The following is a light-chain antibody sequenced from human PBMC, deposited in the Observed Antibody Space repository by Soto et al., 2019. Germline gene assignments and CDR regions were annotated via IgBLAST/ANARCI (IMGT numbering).Light chain of an antibody. CDR2: EVS. CDR3: CSYAGSSTLYV. CDR1: SSDVGSYNL. V-gene: IGLV2-23*02. J-gene: IGLJ1*01. Sequence: TSSDVGSYNLVSWYQQHPGKAPKLMIYEVSKRPSGVSNRFSGSKSGNTASLTISGLQAEDEADYYCCSYAGSSTLYVFGTGTKVTVL.